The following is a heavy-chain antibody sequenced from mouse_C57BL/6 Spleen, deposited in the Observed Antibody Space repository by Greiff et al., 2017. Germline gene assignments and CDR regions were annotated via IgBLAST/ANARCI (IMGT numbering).Heavy chain of an antibody. J-gene: IGHJ3*01. CDR3: ARGTAQATTWFAY. CDR1: GYTFTSYW. V-gene: IGHV1-64*01. CDR2: IPPNSGST. Sequence: VQLQQPGAELVKPGASVKLSCKASGYTFTSYWMHWVKQRPGQGLEWIGMIPPNSGSTNYNEKFKSKATLTVDKSSSTAYMQLSSLTSEDSAVYYCARGTAQATTWFAYWGQGTLVTVSA. D-gene: IGHD3-2*02.